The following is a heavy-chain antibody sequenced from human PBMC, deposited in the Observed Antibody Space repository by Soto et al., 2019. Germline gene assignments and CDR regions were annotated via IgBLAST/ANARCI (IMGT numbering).Heavy chain of an antibody. CDR1: GYTFTNFG. CDR3: ARWDYGVYARFDY. D-gene: IGHD4-17*01. J-gene: IGHJ4*02. V-gene: IGHV1-18*01. CDR2: ISAYNGNT. Sequence: ASVKVSCKASGYTFTNFGISWVRQAPGQGLEWMGWISAYNGNTNYAQNFQGRVTMTTDTSTSTAYMELRSLRSDDTAVYYCARWDYGVYARFDYWGQGTLVTLL.